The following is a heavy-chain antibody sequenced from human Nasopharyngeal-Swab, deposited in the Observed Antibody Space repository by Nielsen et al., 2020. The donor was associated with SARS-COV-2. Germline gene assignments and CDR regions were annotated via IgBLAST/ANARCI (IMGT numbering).Heavy chain of an antibody. CDR3: ASAPRSPGGNSAFDY. CDR1: GFTFSSYS. V-gene: IGHV3-48*04. D-gene: IGHD4-23*01. Sequence: GGSLRLSCAASGFTFSSYSMNWVRQAPGKGLEWVSYISSSSSTIYYADSVKGRFTISRDNAKNSLYLQMNSLRAEDTAVYYCASAPRSPGGNSAFDYWGQGTLVTVSS. CDR2: ISSSSSTI. J-gene: IGHJ4*02.